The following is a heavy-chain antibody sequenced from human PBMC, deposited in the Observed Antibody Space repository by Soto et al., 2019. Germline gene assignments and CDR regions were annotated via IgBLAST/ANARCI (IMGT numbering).Heavy chain of an antibody. V-gene: IGHV3-21*01. CDR2: ISSSSSYI. CDR3: ATEVGSSSSPYYYYYGLDV. Sequence: GGSLRLSCAASGFTFSSYSMNWVRQAPGKGLEWVSSISSSSSYIYYADSVKGRFTISRDNAKNSLYLQMNSLRAEDTAVYYCATEVGSSSSPYYYYYGLDVWGQGTTVTVSS. J-gene: IGHJ6*02. CDR1: GFTFSSYS. D-gene: IGHD6-6*01.